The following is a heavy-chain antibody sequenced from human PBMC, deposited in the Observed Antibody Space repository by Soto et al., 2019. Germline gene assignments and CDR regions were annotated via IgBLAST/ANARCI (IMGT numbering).Heavy chain of an antibody. D-gene: IGHD3-3*01. CDR2: IYWYADK. J-gene: IGHJ5*01. V-gene: IGHV2-5*01. Sequence: QITLKESGPPLVKPTQTLTLTCTFSGISLSTSGVVVVWIRQPPGKPLEWLPRIYWYADKRYSPSLKSRLTMTKDTANTHVVLTIANMDPVDTHTYCWAHRMGYYDRGDNWCESWRQGTLVTVSS. CDR3: AHRMGYYDRGDNWCES. CDR1: GISLSTSGVV.